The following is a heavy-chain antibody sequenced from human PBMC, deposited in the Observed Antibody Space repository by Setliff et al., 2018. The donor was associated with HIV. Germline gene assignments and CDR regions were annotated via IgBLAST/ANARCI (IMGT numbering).Heavy chain of an antibody. Sequence: GASVKVSCKASGYTFNSNYMHWVRQAPGQGLEWMGLINPTGAITFYPQKFQARVTMTRDTSTSTVYLELRSLRSEDTAVYFCASKGGSDNYPDSDAFDIWGQGTLVTVSS. D-gene: IGHD3-10*01. V-gene: IGHV1-46*02. CDR3: ASKGGSDNYPDSDAFDI. J-gene: IGHJ3*02. CDR2: INPTGAIT. CDR1: GYTFNSNY.